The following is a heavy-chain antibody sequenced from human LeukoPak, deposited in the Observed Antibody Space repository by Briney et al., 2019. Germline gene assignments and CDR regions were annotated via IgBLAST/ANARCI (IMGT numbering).Heavy chain of an antibody. CDR3: ARWALSRLRYIDWLPFGYYGMDV. Sequence: ASVKASCKASGGTFSSYAISWVRQAPGQGLEWMGGIIPIFGTANYAQKFQGRVTITADESTSTAYMELSSLRSEDTAVYYCARWALSRLRYIDWLPFGYYGMDVWGQGTTVTVSS. D-gene: IGHD3-9*01. J-gene: IGHJ6*02. CDR1: GGTFSSYA. CDR2: IIPIFGTA. V-gene: IGHV1-69*13.